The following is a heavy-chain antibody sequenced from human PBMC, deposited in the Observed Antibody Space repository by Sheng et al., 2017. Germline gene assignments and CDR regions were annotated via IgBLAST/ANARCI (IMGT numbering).Heavy chain of an antibody. CDR3: ARLHSSTWVRANVVPTP. Sequence: QVQLQESGPGLVKPSETLSLTCSVSGDSINGFYWNWIRQSPGKGLEWVGYIYHSGSTNYNPSLKSRVTISVDTSKNQFSLKLTSVTAADTAVYYCARLHSSTWVRANVVPTPWGQGTLVHRLL. V-gene: IGHV4-59*01. CDR1: GDSINGFY. J-gene: IGHJ5*02. CDR2: IYHSGST. D-gene: IGHD6-13*01.